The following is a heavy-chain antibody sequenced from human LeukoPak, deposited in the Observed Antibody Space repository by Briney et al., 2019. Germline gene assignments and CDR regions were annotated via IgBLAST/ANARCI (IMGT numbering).Heavy chain of an antibody. D-gene: IGHD3-10*01. V-gene: IGHV3-21*01. CDR2: ISSSSSYI. Sequence: GGSLRLSCAASGFTFSSYSMNWVRQAPGKGLEWVSSISSSSSYIYYADSVKGRFTISRDNAKNSLYLQMNSLRAEDTAVYYCARDFRITMVRGVIPWGQGTLVTVSS. CDR3: ARDFRITMVRGVIP. CDR1: GFTFSSYS. J-gene: IGHJ5*02.